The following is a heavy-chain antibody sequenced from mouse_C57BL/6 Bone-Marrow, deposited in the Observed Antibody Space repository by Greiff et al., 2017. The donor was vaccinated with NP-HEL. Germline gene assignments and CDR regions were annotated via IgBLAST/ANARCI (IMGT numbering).Heavy chain of an antibody. V-gene: IGHV5-6*01. J-gene: IGHJ3*01. CDR3: ASPYDYDVAWFAY. CDR2: ISSGGSYT. Sequence: EVQGVESGGDLVKPGGSLKLSCAASGFTFSSYGMSWVRQTPDKRLEWVATISSGGSYTYYPDSVKGRFNISRDNAKNTLYLQMSSLKSEDTAMYYCASPYDYDVAWFAYWGQGTLVTVSA. D-gene: IGHD2-4*01. CDR1: GFTFSSYG.